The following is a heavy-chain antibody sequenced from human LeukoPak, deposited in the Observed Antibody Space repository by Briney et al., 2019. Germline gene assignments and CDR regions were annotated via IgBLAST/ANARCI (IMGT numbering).Heavy chain of an antibody. J-gene: IGHJ4*02. Sequence: ASVKVSCKASGYTFTSYDINWVRQATGQGLEWMGWMNPNSGNTGYAQKFQGRVTITRNTPISTVYMELSSLRSEDTAVYYCAKCFGEAGGFDYWGQGTLVTVSS. CDR1: GYTFTSYD. CDR2: MNPNSGNT. V-gene: IGHV1-8*03. D-gene: IGHD3-10*01. CDR3: AKCFGEAGGFDY.